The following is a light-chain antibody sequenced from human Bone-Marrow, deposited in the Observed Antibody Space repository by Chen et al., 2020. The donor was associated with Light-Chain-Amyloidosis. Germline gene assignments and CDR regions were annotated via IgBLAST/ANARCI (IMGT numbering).Light chain of an antibody. CDR1: QTISSNY. CDR2: GSS. J-gene: IGKJ4*01. V-gene: IGKV3-20*01. Sequence: EIVVTQSPGTLSLSRGEGANLSCRASQTISSNYLTWYQQKFGQAPRLLIYGSSSRATGIHDRFTGSGSGTDFTLTINRLEPEDFAMYYCQQYGTSPLTFGGGTKVEIK. CDR3: QQYGTSPLT.